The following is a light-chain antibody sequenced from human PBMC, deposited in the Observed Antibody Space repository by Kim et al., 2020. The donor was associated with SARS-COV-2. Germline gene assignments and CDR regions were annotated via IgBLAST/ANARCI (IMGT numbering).Light chain of an antibody. CDR2: GAS. CDR3: LQHHSYPLS. CDR1: QGITNS. V-gene: IGKV1-17*03. J-gene: IGKJ5*01. Sequence: DIQMTQSPAAMSASVGDRVTITCRASQGITNSLAWFQQKPGKVPKRLIYGASSLQSGVPSRFSGSGSGTEFTLTISSLQSEDFATYYCLQHHSYPLSFGQGTRLEIK.